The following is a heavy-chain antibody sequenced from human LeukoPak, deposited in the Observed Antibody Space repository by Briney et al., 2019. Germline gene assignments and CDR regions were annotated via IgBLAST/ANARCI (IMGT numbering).Heavy chain of an antibody. CDR3: ARLRVLRTAAGTYYYYYMDV. J-gene: IGHJ6*03. V-gene: IGHV5-51*01. CDR1: GYSFTSYW. CDR2: IFPGDSDT. Sequence: GESLKISCKGSGYSFTSYWIGWVRQMPGKGLEWMGIIFPGDSDTRYSPSFQGQVTISADKSISTAYLQWSSLKASDTAMYYCARLRVLRTAAGTYYYYYMDVWGKGTTVTVSS. D-gene: IGHD6-13*01.